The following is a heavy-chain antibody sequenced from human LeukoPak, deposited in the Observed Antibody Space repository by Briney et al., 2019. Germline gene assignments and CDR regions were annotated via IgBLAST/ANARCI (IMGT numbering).Heavy chain of an antibody. CDR1: GGSISSHY. CDR2: IYYSGST. CDR3: ARGQWLVYFDY. D-gene: IGHD6-19*01. Sequence: PSETLSLTCTVSGGSISSHYWSWIRQPPGKGLEWIGYIYYSGSTNYNPSLKSRVTISVDTSKNQFSLKLSSVTAADTAVYYCARGQWLVYFDYWGQGTLVTVSS. J-gene: IGHJ4*02. V-gene: IGHV4-59*11.